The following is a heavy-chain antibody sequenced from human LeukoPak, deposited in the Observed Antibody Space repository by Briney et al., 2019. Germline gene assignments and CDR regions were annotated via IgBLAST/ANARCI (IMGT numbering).Heavy chain of an antibody. CDR2: ISSSSYI. CDR3: ASLRVRGDHDY. CDR1: GFTFSSYS. D-gene: IGHD3-10*01. Sequence: GGSLRLSCAASGFTFSSYSMNWVRQAPGKGLEWVSSISSSSYIYYADSVKGRFTISRDNAKNSLYLQMNSLRAEDTAVYYCASLRVRGDHDYWGQGTLVTVSS. V-gene: IGHV3-21*01. J-gene: IGHJ4*02.